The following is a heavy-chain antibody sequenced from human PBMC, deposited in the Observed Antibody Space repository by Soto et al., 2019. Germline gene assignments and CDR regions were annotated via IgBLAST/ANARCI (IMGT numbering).Heavy chain of an antibody. V-gene: IGHV3-74*01. CDR2: INPDGRTI. D-gene: IGHD4-4*01. CDR3: ATAGHYSFDN. J-gene: IGHJ4*02. CDR1: AFSFSTSS. Sequence: GGALRLSRAASAFSFSTSSMHLGRQAPGEGLVWVSRINPDGRTINYPDSLKGRFTLPRDNAKKKLYLQMNILRVEDTAVYFCATAGHYSFDNWGLGTMVAVSS.